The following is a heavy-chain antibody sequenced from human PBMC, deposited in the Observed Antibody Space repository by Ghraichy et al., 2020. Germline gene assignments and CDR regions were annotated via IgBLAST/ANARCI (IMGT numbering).Heavy chain of an antibody. D-gene: IGHD2-21*01. CDR1: GFTFSNEW. CDR3: AKDYMWSFDH. J-gene: IGHJ4*02. V-gene: IGHV3-7*03. Sequence: LSLTCAASGFTFSNEWMAWFRQAPGNGLEWVAKIRYDGSDRYYIDSVKGRFTVSRDNAENSLYLQMNSLRAEDTAMYYCAKDYMWSFDHWGQGALVIVSS. CDR2: IRYDGSDR.